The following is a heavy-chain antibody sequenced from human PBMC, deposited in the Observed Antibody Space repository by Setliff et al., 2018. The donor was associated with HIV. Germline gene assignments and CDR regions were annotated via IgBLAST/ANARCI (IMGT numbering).Heavy chain of an antibody. Sequence: PSETLSLTCTVSGGSISSGTYYWSWIRQHPGKGLEWIGYIYYSGSTYYNPSLKSRVTISVDTSRNRFSLKLSSVTAADTAVYYCARDRSDYYNLPGYFDHWGQGTPVTVSS. D-gene: IGHD3-3*01. V-gene: IGHV4-31*03. J-gene: IGHJ4*02. CDR1: GGSISSGTYY. CDR3: ARDRSDYYNLPGYFDH. CDR2: IYYSGST.